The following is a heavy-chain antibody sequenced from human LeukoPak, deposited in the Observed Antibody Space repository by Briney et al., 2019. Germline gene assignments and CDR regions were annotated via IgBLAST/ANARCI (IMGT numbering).Heavy chain of an antibody. J-gene: IGHJ3*02. V-gene: IGHV4-59*08. Sequence: SETLSLTCTVSGGSISSYYWSWIRQPPGKGLEWIGYIYYSGSTNYNPSLKSRVTISVDTSKNQFSLKLSSVTAADTAVYYCARGVSINGYSSSWYHPDAFDIWGQGTMVTVSS. CDR2: IYYSGST. CDR1: GGSISSYY. D-gene: IGHD6-13*01. CDR3: ARGVSINGYSSSWYHPDAFDI.